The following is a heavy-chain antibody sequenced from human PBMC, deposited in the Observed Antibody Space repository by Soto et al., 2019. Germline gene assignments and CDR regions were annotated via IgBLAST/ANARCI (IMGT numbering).Heavy chain of an antibody. J-gene: IGHJ4*02. V-gene: IGHV5-51*01. CDR2: IHPGDSDT. D-gene: IGHD3-3*01. Sequence: GESLKISCKGSGYSFTSYWIGWVRQMPGKGLEWMGIIHPGDSDTRYSPSFQGQVTISADKSISTAYLQWSSLKASDTAMYYCARHSNAYYYDFWSGYWAHWGQGTLVTVSS. CDR1: GYSFTSYW. CDR3: ARHSNAYYYDFWSGYWAH.